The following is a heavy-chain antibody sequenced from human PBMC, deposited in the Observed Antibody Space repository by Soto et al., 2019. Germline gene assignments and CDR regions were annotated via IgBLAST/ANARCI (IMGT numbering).Heavy chain of an antibody. CDR2: ISGSGGST. J-gene: IGHJ6*02. CDR3: AKGGVVAHYYYYGMDV. V-gene: IGHV3-23*01. Sequence: PGGSLRLSCAASGFTFSSYAMSWVRQAPGKGLEWVSAISGSGGSTYYADSVKGRFTISRDNSKNTPYLQMNSLRAEDTAVYYCAKGGVVAHYYYYGMDVWGQGTTVTVSS. CDR1: GFTFSSYA. D-gene: IGHD3-22*01.